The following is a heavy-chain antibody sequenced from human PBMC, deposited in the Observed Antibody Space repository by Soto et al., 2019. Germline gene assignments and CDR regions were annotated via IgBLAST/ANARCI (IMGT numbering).Heavy chain of an antibody. D-gene: IGHD1-7*01. Sequence: LRLSCAASGFTFSDYYMSWIRQAPGKGLEWVSYISSSGTTIFYADSLRGRFTISRDNAKKSLYLQMNSLRGEDTAVYYCAREPSNWNYCFDYWGQGTLVTVSS. CDR2: ISSSGTTI. J-gene: IGHJ4*02. V-gene: IGHV3-11*01. CDR3: AREPSNWNYCFDY. CDR1: GFTFSDYY.